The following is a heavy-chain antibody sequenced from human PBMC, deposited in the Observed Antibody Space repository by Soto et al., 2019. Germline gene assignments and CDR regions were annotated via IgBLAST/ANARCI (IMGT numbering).Heavy chain of an antibody. CDR3: ARVVVTRNYYDSSGYSIGAFDI. D-gene: IGHD3-22*01. J-gene: IGHJ3*02. Sequence: SETLSLTCTVSGGSISRGDYYWSWIRQPPGKGLEWIGYIYYSGSTYYNPSLKSRVTISVDTSKNQFSLKLSSVTAADTAVYDCARVVVTRNYYDSSGYSIGAFDIWGQGTMVTVSS. V-gene: IGHV4-30-4*01. CDR2: IYYSGST. CDR1: GGSISRGDYY.